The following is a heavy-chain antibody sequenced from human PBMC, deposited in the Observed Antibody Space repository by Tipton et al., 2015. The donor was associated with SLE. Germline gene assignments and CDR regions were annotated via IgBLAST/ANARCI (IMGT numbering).Heavy chain of an antibody. J-gene: IGHJ4*02. CDR1: GGSISSGGHY. CDR2: LYYSGST. V-gene: IGHV4-31*03. D-gene: IGHD3-9*01. Sequence: TLSLTCTVSGGSISSGGHYWSWLRQLPGKGLEWLGYLYYSGSTAYNPSLKSRVTISIDSSKSQLSLNLRSVTAADTGVYYCARDPGMSRYLDGRYFDLWGQGTLVTVSS. CDR3: ARDPGMSRYLDGRYFDL.